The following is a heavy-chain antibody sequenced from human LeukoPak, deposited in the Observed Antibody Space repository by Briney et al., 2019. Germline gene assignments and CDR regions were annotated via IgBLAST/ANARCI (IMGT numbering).Heavy chain of an antibody. D-gene: IGHD3-10*01. V-gene: IGHV3-48*01. Sequence: GGSLRLSCAASGFTFSSYSMNWVRQAPGKGLERVSYISSSSSTIYYADSVKGRFTISRDNSKNTLYLQMNSLRAEDTAVYYCAKDDDYYYGSGSYYNVPYWGQGTLVTVSS. CDR2: ISSSSSTI. CDR1: GFTFSSYS. J-gene: IGHJ4*02. CDR3: AKDDDYYYGSGSYYNVPY.